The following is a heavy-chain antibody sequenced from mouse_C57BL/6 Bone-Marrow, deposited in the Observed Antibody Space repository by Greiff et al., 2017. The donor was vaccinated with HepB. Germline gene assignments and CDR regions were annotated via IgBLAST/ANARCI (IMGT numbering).Heavy chain of an antibody. CDR2: INPSTGGT. CDR3: ARAYGSPFDY. V-gene: IGHV1-42*01. CDR1: GYSFTGYY. D-gene: IGHD1-1*01. J-gene: IGHJ2*01. Sequence: VQLQQSGPELVKPGSSVKISCKASGYSFTGYYMNWVKQSPEKSLEWIGEINPSTGGTTYNQKFKAKATLTVDKSSSTAYMQLKSLTSEDSAVYFCARAYGSPFDYWGQGTTLTVSS.